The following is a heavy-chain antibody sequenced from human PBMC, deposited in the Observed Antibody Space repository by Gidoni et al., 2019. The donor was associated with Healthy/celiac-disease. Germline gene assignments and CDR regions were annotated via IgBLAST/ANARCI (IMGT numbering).Heavy chain of an antibody. D-gene: IGHD3-10*02. CDR2: ISAYNGNT. V-gene: IGHV1-18*04. J-gene: IGHJ5*02. CDR3: ARSPSLSKVFDGWFDP. Sequence: QVQLVQSGAEVKQPGASVKVSCTASGYTFTRYGISWVRQAPGQGLEWMGWISAYNGNTNYAQKLQGRVTMTTDTSTSTAYMELRSLRSDDTAVYYCARSPSLSKVFDGWFDPWGQGTLVTVSS. CDR1: GYTFTRYG.